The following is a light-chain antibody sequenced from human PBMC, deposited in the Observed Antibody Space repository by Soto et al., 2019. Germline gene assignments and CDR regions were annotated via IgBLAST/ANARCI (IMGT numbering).Light chain of an antibody. CDR2: GND. Sequence: QLVLTQPPSASGTPGQRVTISCSGSNSNVGNNTVNWYQQFPGTSPRLLIEGNDQRPSGVPDRFSGSKSGTSGSLAISGLQSEDEADYYCAAWDDSLTAWVFGGGTKVTVL. J-gene: IGLJ3*02. CDR1: NSNVGNNT. V-gene: IGLV1-44*01. CDR3: AAWDDSLTAWV.